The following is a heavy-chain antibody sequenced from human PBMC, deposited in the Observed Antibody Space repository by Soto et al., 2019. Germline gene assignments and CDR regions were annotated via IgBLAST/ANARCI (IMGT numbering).Heavy chain of an antibody. CDR2: IYYTGST. Sequence: SETLSLTCTVSGGSISSGGYYWSWIRQHPGKGLEWIGYIYYTGSTYYNPSLKSRVTMSVDTSKNRFSLRVSSVTAADTAVYYCARGPDYYDNSGMTFHVWGQGTMVTVSS. CDR3: ARGPDYYDNSGMTFHV. D-gene: IGHD3-22*01. V-gene: IGHV4-31*03. CDR1: GGSISSGGYY. J-gene: IGHJ3*01.